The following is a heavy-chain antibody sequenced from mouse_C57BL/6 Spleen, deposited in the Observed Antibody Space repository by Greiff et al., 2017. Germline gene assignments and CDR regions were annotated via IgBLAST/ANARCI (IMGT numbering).Heavy chain of an antibody. D-gene: IGHD2-3*01. Sequence: QVQLQQPGAELVRPGSSVKLSCKASGYTFTSYWMHWVKQRPIQGLEWIGNIDPSDSETHYNQKFKDKATFTVDKSSITAYMQLSSLTSEDSAVYYCARRDYDGYDWYFDVWGTGTTVTVSS. CDR1: GYTFTSYW. J-gene: IGHJ1*03. CDR2: IDPSDSET. CDR3: ARRDYDGYDWYFDV. V-gene: IGHV1-52*01.